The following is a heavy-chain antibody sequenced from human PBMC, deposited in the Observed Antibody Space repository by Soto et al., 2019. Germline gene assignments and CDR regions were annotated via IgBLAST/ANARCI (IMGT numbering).Heavy chain of an antibody. CDR2: ISSSSSYI. CDR3: ARNKGYCSSTSCYFDYYGMDV. V-gene: IGHV3-21*01. CDR1: GFTFSSYS. J-gene: IGHJ6*02. Sequence: EVQLVESGGGLVKPGGSLRLSCAASGFTFSSYSMNWVRQAPGKGLEWVSSISSSSSYIYYADSVKGRFTTSRDNAKNSLYLQMNSLRAEDTAVYYCARNKGYCSSTSCYFDYYGMDVWGQGTTVTVSS. D-gene: IGHD2-2*01.